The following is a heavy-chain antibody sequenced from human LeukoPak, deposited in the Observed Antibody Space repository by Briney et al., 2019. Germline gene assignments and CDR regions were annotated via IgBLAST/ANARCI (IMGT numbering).Heavy chain of an antibody. CDR1: GGSISSYY. CDR3: ASGHSYYYMDV. CDR2: IYYSGST. J-gene: IGHJ6*03. V-gene: IGHV4-59*08. Sequence: SETLSLTCTVSGGSISSYYWSWIRQPPGKGLEWFGYIYYSGSTYYNPSLKSRVTISVDTSKNQFSLKLSSVTAADTAVFYCASGHSYYYMDVWGNGTTVTVSS.